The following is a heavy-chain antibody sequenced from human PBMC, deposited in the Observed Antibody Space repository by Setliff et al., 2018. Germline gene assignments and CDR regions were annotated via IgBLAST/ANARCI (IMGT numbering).Heavy chain of an antibody. CDR1: GFIFDDYG. Sequence: GGSLRLSCAASGFIFDDYGMGWVRQVPGKGLEWVSSISSRSTYIYYADSVKGRFTISRDNANNSLYLQMNSLRAEDTAMYYCARFACNGGSCYLSASDHWGQGALVTVSS. J-gene: IGHJ4*02. CDR2: ISSRSTYI. D-gene: IGHD2-15*01. CDR3: ARFACNGGSCYLSASDH. V-gene: IGHV3-21*06.